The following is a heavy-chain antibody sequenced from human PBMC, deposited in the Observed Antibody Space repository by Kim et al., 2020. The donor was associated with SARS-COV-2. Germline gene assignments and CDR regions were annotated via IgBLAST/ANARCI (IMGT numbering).Heavy chain of an antibody. CDR1: GFTFNTYS. V-gene: IGHV3-21*01. CDR3: ARDRKTIGVVPAVNYY. Sequence: GGSLRLSCEASGFTFNTYSMNWVRQAPGKGLEWVSSITNSSTYMYYADSVKGRFTISRDNSKNSLYLQMNSLRVEDTAVYYCARDRKTIGVVPAVNYYWGQGTRVPAS. CDR2: ITNSSTYM. D-gene: IGHD2-2*01. J-gene: IGHJ4*02.